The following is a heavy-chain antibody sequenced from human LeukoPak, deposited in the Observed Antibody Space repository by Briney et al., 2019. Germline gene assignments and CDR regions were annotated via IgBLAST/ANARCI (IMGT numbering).Heavy chain of an antibody. V-gene: IGHV1-69*04. J-gene: IGHJ5*02. CDR2: IIPILGIA. CDR1: GDTFSSYT. Sequence: SVKVSCKASGDTFSSYTISWVRQAPGQGLEWMGRIIPILGIANYAQKFQGRVTITADKSTSTAYMELSSLRSEDTAVYYCARDSDTAPFDPWGQGTLVTVSS. CDR3: ARDSDTAPFDP. D-gene: IGHD5-18*01.